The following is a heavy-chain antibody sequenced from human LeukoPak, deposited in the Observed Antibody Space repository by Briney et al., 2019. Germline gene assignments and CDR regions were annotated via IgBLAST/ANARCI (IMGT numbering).Heavy chain of an antibody. D-gene: IGHD3-22*01. CDR2: IYTSGST. Sequence: SETLSLTCTVSGGSISSYYWSWIRQPAGKGLEWIGRIYTSGSTNYNPSLKSRATMSVDTSKNQFSLKLSSVTAADTAVYYCARNYYYDSSGYSLDYWGQGTLVTVSS. CDR3: ARNYYYDSSGYSLDY. J-gene: IGHJ4*02. CDR1: GGSISSYY. V-gene: IGHV4-4*07.